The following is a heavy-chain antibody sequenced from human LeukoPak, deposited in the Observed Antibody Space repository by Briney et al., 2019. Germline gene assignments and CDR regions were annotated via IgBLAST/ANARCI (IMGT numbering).Heavy chain of an antibody. CDR1: GGSISSYY. CDR3: ARSLYYYGSDSFDI. D-gene: IGHD3-10*01. V-gene: IGHV4-59*01. CDR2: IYYSGST. J-gene: IGHJ3*02. Sequence: PSETLSLTCTISGGSISSYYWNWIRQPPGKGLEWIGYIYYSGSTNYNPSLKSRVTISVDTSKTQFSLKLNSVTAADTAVYYCARSLYYYGSDSFDIWGQGTMVTVSS.